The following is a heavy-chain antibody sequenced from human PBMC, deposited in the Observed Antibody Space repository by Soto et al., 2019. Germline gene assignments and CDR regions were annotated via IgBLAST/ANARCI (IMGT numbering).Heavy chain of an antibody. Sequence: QVQLVQSGAAVMKPGASVKVSCRASGYTFTAYYMHWVRQTPGQGGLEWMGQINPDSGDTKYAQQFQGRVTMTRDTSINTAYMELSRLRSDDTAVYYCAALDWSEVGHLSATGGSDHWGQGTLVKVSS. CDR2: INPDSGDT. CDR3: AALDWSEVGHLSATGGSDH. J-gene: IGHJ5*02. V-gene: IGHV1-2*06. D-gene: IGHD2-8*02. CDR1: GYTFTAYY.